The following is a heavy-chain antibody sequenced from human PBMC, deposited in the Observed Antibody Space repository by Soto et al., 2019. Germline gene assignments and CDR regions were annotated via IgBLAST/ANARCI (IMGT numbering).Heavy chain of an antibody. D-gene: IGHD2-8*01. CDR3: AKNGQPPYYYYGLDV. CDR1: GYTFTRYG. J-gene: IGHJ6*02. Sequence: QGHLVQSEAEVKKPGASVKVSCKASGYTFTRYGISWVRQAPGQGLEWMGWISGYNGDTNSAQKFQDRVSMTIDTSTGTAYMELRSLTSDDTAIYYCAKNGQPPYYYYGLDVWGQGTKVTVSS. V-gene: IGHV1-18*01. CDR2: ISGYNGDT.